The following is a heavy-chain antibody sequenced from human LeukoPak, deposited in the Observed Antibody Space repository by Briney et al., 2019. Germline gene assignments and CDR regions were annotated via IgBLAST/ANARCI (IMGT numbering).Heavy chain of an antibody. CDR3: ARGYRYGATFDY. V-gene: IGHV3-66*01. CDR1: GFTFTNFA. D-gene: IGHD5-18*01. CDR2: IYSGGST. J-gene: IGHJ4*02. Sequence: PGGSLRLSCTASGFTFTNFAMHWVRQAPGKGLEWVSVIYSGGSTYYADSVKGRFTISRDNSKNTLYLQMNSLRAGDTAVYYCARGYRYGATFDYWGQGALVTVSS.